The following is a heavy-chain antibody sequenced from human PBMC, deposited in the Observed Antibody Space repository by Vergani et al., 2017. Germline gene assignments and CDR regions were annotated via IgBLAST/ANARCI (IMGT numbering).Heavy chain of an antibody. V-gene: IGHV5-51*01. CDR1: GYNFDIYW. J-gene: IGHJ4*02. D-gene: IGHD3-22*01. CDR3: ARLYGRDSSGSKYFDY. CDR2: VYPADSDT. Sequence: EMQLVQSGAEVRKPGESVKISCRTSGYNFDIYWIGWVRQMPGKGLEWMGIVYPADSDTRYSPSFQGQVTISVDKSISTAYLQRSSLRASDSAMYYCARLYGRDSSGSKYFDYWGQGTLVTVSS.